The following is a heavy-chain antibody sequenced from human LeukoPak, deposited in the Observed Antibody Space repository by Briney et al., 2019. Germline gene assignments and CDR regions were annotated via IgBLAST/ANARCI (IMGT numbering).Heavy chain of an antibody. Sequence: PGGSLRLSCAASGFTFSSYPMSWVRQAPGKGLQWVSTISGSGDNTYYADSVKGRFTISRDNSKNTVFLQMNSLRDEDTAVYYCARRAIVLITNFLYFDFWGQGALVTVSS. CDR1: GFTFSSYP. D-gene: IGHD3-22*01. J-gene: IGHJ4*02. CDR2: ISGSGDNT. V-gene: IGHV3-23*01. CDR3: ARRAIVLITNFLYFDF.